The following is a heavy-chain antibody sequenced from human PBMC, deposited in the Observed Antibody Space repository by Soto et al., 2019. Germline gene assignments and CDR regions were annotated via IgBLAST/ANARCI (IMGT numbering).Heavy chain of an antibody. CDR1: GFTFSSYW. Sequence: PGGSLRLFCAASGFTFSSYWMHWVRQAPGKGLVWVSRINSDGSSTSYADSVKGRFTISRDNAKNTLYLQMNSLRAEDTAVYYCARGGYYYDSSGYYLFDYWGQGPLVTVS. J-gene: IGHJ4*02. CDR3: ARGGYYYDSSGYYLFDY. CDR2: INSDGSST. V-gene: IGHV3-74*01. D-gene: IGHD3-22*01.